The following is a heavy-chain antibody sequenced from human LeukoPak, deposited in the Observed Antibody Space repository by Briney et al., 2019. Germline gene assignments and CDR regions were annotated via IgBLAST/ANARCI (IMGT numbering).Heavy chain of an antibody. CDR1: GSTFSTDA. CDR3: ARDGGSWYVGY. J-gene: IGHJ4*02. V-gene: IGHV3-30*04. D-gene: IGHD6-13*01. CDR2: ISDDGSKI. Sequence: GGSLRLSCAASGSTFSTDAMHWVRQAPGKCLDWVAVISDDGSKIYYADSVKGRFTISRDNSKRSLYLQMNSLRVEDTAVYFCARDGGSWYVGYWGQGTLVTVSS.